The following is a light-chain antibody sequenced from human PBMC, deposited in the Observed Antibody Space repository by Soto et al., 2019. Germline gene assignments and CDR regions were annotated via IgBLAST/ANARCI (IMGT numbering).Light chain of an antibody. V-gene: IGKV2-28*01. CDR1: QSLLHSNGYNY. Sequence: DIVMTQSPLSLPVTPGEPASISCRSSQSLLHSNGYNYLDWYLQKPGQSPQLLIYLGSNRASGVHDRFSGSGSGTDFTLKISRVEAEDVGVYYCMQALQAPNTFGQGTKVEIK. CDR2: LGS. J-gene: IGKJ2*01. CDR3: MQALQAPNT.